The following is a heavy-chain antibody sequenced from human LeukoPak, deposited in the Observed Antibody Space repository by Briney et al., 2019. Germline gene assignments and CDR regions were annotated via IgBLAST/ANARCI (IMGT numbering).Heavy chain of an antibody. CDR1: GFTFSSYG. V-gene: IGHV3-33*06. Sequence: GGSLRLSCAASGFTFSSYGMHWVRQAPGKGLEWVAVIWYDGSNKYYADSVKGRFTISRDNSKNTLYLQMNSLRAEDTAVYYCAKDPGDSSGYYSGGWFDPWGQGTLVTVSS. D-gene: IGHD3-22*01. J-gene: IGHJ5*02. CDR3: AKDPGDSSGYYSGGWFDP. CDR2: IWYDGSNK.